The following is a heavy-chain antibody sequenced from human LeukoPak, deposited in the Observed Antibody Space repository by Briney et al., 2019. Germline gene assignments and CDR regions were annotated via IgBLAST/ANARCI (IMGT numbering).Heavy chain of an antibody. J-gene: IGHJ4*02. V-gene: IGHV3-21*01. D-gene: IGHD1/OR15-1a*01. CDR1: GFWFSDYT. Sequence: NPGGSLRLSCAASGFWFSDYTMNWVRQAPGKGLEWVSSISSSSSYIYFANSVRGRFTISRDNAKNSLYLQMNSLRAEDTAVYYCAKDSPSRTATTEVPVDYWGQGTLVTVSP. CDR2: ISSSSSYI. CDR3: AKDSPSRTATTEVPVDY.